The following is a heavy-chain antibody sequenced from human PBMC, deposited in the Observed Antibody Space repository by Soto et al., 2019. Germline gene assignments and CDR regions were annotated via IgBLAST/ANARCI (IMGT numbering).Heavy chain of an antibody. CDR3: ARSGHIFAGVI. V-gene: IGHV4-59*01. CDR1: GVSMSDYY. J-gene: IGHJ4*02. Sequence: SETLSLTCTVSGVSMSDYYGSWIRQSPGKGLEHIGYLHYSGSANYSPSLKSRVTISMDRSKNQFSLKLTSMTAADTAIYYCARSGHIFAGVIWGQGILVTVSS. D-gene: IGHD3-16*01. CDR2: LHYSGSA.